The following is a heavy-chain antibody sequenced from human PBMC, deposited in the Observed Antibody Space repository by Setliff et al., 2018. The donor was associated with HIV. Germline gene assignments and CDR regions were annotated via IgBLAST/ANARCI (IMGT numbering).Heavy chain of an antibody. CDR1: GFTFSNYE. CDR2: ISSSGNTI. Sequence: PGGSLRLSCAASGFTFSNYEMNWVRQAPGKGLEWVSYISSSGNTIYYADSVEGRFTISRDSAKNSLFLEMNSLRAEDTAVYYCARSEKYCSSTRCFRGYYGMDVWGQGTTVTVSS. V-gene: IGHV3-48*03. D-gene: IGHD2-2*01. CDR3: ARSEKYCSSTRCFRGYYGMDV. J-gene: IGHJ6*02.